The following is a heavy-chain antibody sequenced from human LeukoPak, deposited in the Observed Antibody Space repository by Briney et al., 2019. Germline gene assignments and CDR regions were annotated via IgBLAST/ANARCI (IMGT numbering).Heavy chain of an antibody. V-gene: IGHV4-39*01. D-gene: IGHD6-19*01. Sequence: SETLSLTCTVSGGSISSSSYYWGWIRQPPGKGLEWIGSIYYSGSTYYNPSLKSRVTISVDTSKNQFSLKLSSVTAADTAMYYCVKSGGYGLIDYWGQGTLVTVSS. J-gene: IGHJ4*02. CDR3: VKSGGYGLIDY. CDR2: IYYSGST. CDR1: GGSISSSSYY.